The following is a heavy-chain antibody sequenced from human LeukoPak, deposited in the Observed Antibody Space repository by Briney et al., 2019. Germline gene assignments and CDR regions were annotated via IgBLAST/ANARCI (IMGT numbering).Heavy chain of an antibody. Sequence: SETLSLTCSVSLGSISTTTYHWGWIRQPPGKGLEWIGSIYYSGSTYYNPSLRSRVTLSVDTSENQFSLKLTSVTAADTAVYYCARRAGGKNWFDPWGQATLVTVSS. J-gene: IGHJ5*02. CDR2: IYYSGST. CDR1: LGSISTTTYH. CDR3: ARRAGGKNWFDP. D-gene: IGHD3-16*01. V-gene: IGHV4-39*01.